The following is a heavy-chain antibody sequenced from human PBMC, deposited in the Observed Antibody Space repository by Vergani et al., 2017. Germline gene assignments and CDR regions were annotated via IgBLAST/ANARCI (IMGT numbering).Heavy chain of an antibody. D-gene: IGHD2-2*01. CDR3: ASSSSTSSLVYNWFDP. Sequence: QVQLQQWGAGLLKPSETLSLTCAVYGGSFSGYYWSWIRQPPGKGLEWIGEINHSGSTNYNPSLKSRVTISVDTSKNQFSLKLSSVTAADTAVYYCASSSSTSSLVYNWFDPWGQGTLVTVSS. CDR1: GGSFSGYY. V-gene: IGHV4-34*01. CDR2: INHSGST. J-gene: IGHJ5*02.